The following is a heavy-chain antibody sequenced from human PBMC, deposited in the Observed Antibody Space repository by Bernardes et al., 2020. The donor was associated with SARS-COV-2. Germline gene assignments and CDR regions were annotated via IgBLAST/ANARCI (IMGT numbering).Heavy chain of an antibody. CDR1: GGSISSGSYY. CDR3: SRGTEAGAPGV. D-gene: IGHD1-26*01. Sequence: SETLSLTCTVSGGSISSGSYYWSWIRQHPGKGLEWIGYIYYSGSSYYNPSLKSRVTISVDTSKNQLSLKLTSVTAADTAVYYCSRGTEAGAPGVWGQGTTVTVSS. V-gene: IGHV4-31*03. CDR2: IYYSGSS. J-gene: IGHJ6*02.